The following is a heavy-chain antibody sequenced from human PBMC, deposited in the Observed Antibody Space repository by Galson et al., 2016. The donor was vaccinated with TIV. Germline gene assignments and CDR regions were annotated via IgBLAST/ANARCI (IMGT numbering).Heavy chain of an antibody. CDR3: ARPGSYSSSWYFFDP. J-gene: IGHJ5*02. Sequence: SLRLSCAASGFSVSNTYTSWVRQAPGKGLEWVSVLYNNGDSRYADSVKGRCTISRDNSKNTVYLQMNSLRAEDTAVYYCARPGSYSSSWYFFDPWGQGTLVTVSS. V-gene: IGHV3-53*01. CDR2: LYNNGDS. D-gene: IGHD6-13*01. CDR1: GFSVSNTY.